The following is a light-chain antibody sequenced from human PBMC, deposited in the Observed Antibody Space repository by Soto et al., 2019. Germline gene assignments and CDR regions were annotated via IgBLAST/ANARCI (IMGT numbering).Light chain of an antibody. Sequence: QSALAQPPSASGTPGQRVTISCSGSNSNIGDNYVYWYQQPPGTAPKLLIYSNDQRPSGVPDRFSGSKSGTSASLAISGLRSEDEADYYCAAWDDNLSGYVFGTGTKVTVL. CDR1: NSNIGDNY. CDR3: AAWDDNLSGYV. J-gene: IGLJ1*01. V-gene: IGLV1-47*02. CDR2: SND.